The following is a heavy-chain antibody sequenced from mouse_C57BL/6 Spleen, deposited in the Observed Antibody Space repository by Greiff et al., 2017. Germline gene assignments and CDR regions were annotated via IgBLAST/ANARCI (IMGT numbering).Heavy chain of an antibody. V-gene: IGHV1-80*01. CDR2: IYPGDGDT. Sequence: QVQLKESGAELVKPGASVKISCKASGYAFSSYWMNWVKQRPGKGLEWIGQIYPGDGDTNYNGKFKGKATLTADKSSSTAYMQLSSLTSEDSAVYFCARGGYGSPDYWGQGTTLTVSS. CDR1: GYAFSSYW. D-gene: IGHD1-1*01. J-gene: IGHJ2*01. CDR3: ARGGYGSPDY.